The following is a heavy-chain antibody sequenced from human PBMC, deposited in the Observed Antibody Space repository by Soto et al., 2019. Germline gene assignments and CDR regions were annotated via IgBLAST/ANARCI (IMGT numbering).Heavy chain of an antibody. CDR2: IYYSGTT. CDR3: ASRDGYNRGYYGMDV. V-gene: IGHV4-39*01. J-gene: IGHJ6*02. CDR1: GDSITSNSYF. D-gene: IGHD3-10*01. Sequence: PSETLSLTCTVSGDSITSNSYFWAWIRQPPGKGLEWIGSIYYSGTTYYNPSLKSRVTISVDRSKNQFSLKLSSVTAADTAVYYCASRDGYNRGYYGMDVWGQGTTVTVSS.